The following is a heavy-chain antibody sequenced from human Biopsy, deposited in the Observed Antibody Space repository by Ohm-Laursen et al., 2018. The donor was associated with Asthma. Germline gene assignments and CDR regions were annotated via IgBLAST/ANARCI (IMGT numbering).Heavy chain of an antibody. CDR2: ISSSGTTI. CDR3: AREKAYSDILTAYYNGWYFDL. J-gene: IGHJ2*01. D-gene: IGHD3-9*01. V-gene: IGHV3-11*01. CDR1: GFPFSDYY. Sequence: GSLRLSCAASGFPFSDYYMSWIRQAPGKGLEWVSYISSSGTTIFNADSVKGRFTISRDNAKNSLYLQMNSLRAEDTVVYYCAREKAYSDILTAYYNGWYFDLWGRGTLVTVSS.